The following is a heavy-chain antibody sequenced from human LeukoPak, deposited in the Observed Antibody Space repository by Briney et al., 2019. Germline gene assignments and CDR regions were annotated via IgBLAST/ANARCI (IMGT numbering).Heavy chain of an antibody. CDR2: IYVNGRT. CDR3: ARDWELGH. D-gene: IGHD1-26*01. CDR1: GGSIGNFF. J-gene: IGHJ4*02. Sequence: PSETLSLTCTVSGGSIGNFFWSWIRQSPGEGLEWIGFIYVNGRTSYNPSLKSRVTISVDMSKNQFSLRLTSMTAADTAVYYCARDWELGHWGRGILVTVTS. V-gene: IGHV4-59*01.